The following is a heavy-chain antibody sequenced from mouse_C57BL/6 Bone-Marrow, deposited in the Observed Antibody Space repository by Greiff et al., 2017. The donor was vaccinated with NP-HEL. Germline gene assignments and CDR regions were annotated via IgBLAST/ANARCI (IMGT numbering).Heavy chain of an antibody. CDR1: GFTFSSYA. V-gene: IGHV5-4*01. CDR3: ARDSNHVYYFDY. D-gene: IGHD2-5*01. Sequence: EVKLVESGGGLVKPGGSLKLSCAASGFTFSSYAMSWVRQTPEKRLEWVATISDGGSYTYYPDNVKGRFTISRDNAKNNLYLQMSHLKSEDTAMYYCARDSNHVYYFDYWGQGTTLTVSS. J-gene: IGHJ2*01. CDR2: ISDGGSYT.